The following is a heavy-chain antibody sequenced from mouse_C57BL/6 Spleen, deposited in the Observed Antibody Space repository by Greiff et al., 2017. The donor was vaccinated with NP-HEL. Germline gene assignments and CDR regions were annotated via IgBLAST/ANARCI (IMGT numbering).Heavy chain of an antibody. CDR2: IHPNSGST. D-gene: IGHD1-1*01. J-gene: IGHJ2*01. CDR3: ARFPIYYYGGY. CDR1: GYTFTSYW. Sequence: QVQLQQPGAELVKPGASVKLSCKASGYTFTSYWMHWVKQRPGQGLEWIGMIHPNSGSTNYNEKFKSKATLTVDKSSSTAYMQLSSLTSEDSAVYYCARFPIYYYGGYWGQGTTLTVSS. V-gene: IGHV1-64*01.